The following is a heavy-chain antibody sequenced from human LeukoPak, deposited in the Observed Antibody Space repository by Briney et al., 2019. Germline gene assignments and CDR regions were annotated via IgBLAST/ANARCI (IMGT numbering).Heavy chain of an antibody. Sequence: SGGSLRLSCAASGFTFSSYSMHWVRQVPGKGLEWVSSIDYDSSHIYYAASVRGRFTISRDNARNSVYLQMNSLRVEDTAVYYCARDPLRYLRVGHYDYWGQGTLVAVSS. CDR3: ARDPLRYLRVGHYDY. J-gene: IGHJ4*02. CDR2: IDYDSSHI. D-gene: IGHD3-9*01. V-gene: IGHV3-21*01. CDR1: GFTFSSYS.